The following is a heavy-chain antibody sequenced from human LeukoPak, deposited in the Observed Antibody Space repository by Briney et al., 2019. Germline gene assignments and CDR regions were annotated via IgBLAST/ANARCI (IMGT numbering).Heavy chain of an antibody. Sequence: GGSLRLSCAASGFTFSRYAMSWVRQAPGKGRGWVSAISGSGGSTYYADSVKGRFTISRDNSKNTLYLQMNSLRAEDTAVYYCAKLPRRGYCPYWGQGTLVTVSS. CDR3: AKLPRRGYCPY. J-gene: IGHJ4*02. V-gene: IGHV3-23*01. CDR2: ISGSGGST. D-gene: IGHD1-26*01. CDR1: GFTFSRYA.